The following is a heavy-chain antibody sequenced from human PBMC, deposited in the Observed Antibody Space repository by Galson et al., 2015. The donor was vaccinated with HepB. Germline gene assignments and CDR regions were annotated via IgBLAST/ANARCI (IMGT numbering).Heavy chain of an antibody. D-gene: IGHD3-16*01. J-gene: IGHJ6*02. Sequence: QSGAEVKKPGESLRISCKGSGYSFASYWIVWVRQMPGKGLEWMGIIYPDDSDTRYSPSFQGQVTISADKSISTAYLQWSSLKASDTAIYYCASRASYGYPYYGMDVWGQGTTVTVSS. CDR3: ASRASYGYPYYGMDV. V-gene: IGHV5-51*01. CDR2: IYPDDSDT. CDR1: GYSFASYW.